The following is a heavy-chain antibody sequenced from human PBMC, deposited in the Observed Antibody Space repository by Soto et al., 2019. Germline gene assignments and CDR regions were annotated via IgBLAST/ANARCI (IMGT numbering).Heavy chain of an antibody. D-gene: IGHD3-10*01. CDR2: IYYSGST. Sequence: PSETLSLSCTVSGGSISSSSYYGGWIRQPPGKGLEWIGSIYYSGSTYYNPSLKSRVTISVDTSKNQFSLKLSSVTAADTAVYYCAVTKYYYGSGSLYYYYGMDVWGQGTTVTVSS. CDR1: GGSISSSSYY. J-gene: IGHJ6*02. V-gene: IGHV4-39*01. CDR3: AVTKYYYGSGSLYYYYGMDV.